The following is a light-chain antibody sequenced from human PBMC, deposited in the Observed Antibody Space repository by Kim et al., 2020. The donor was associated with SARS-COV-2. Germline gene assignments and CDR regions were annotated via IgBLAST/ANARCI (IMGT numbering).Light chain of an antibody. CDR2: STN. J-gene: IGLJ1*01. CDR3: AAWDDNLSGPHYV. V-gene: IGLV1-44*01. CDR1: CTPIGSGR. Sequence: VSYSWSRSCTPIGSGRVNWDHEHTGTAPTLHSESTNHRPPGIPDRFCGSKSGTSGSLAIRGLESGNEADYYCAAWDDNLSGPHYVFGTGTKVTVL.